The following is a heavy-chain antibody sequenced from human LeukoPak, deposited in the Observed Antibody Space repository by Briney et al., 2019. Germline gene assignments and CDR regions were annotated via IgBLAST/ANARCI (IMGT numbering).Heavy chain of an antibody. CDR3: ARAGPDDSSGYNPFDY. V-gene: IGHV3-11*01. CDR2: ISSSGSTI. J-gene: IGHJ4*02. D-gene: IGHD3-22*01. Sequence: GGSLRLSCAASGFTFSDYYMSWIRQAPGKGLEWVSYISSSGSTIYYADSVKGRFTISRDNAKNSLYLQMNSLRAEDTAVYYCARAGPDDSSGYNPFDYWGQGTLVTVSS. CDR1: GFTFSDYY.